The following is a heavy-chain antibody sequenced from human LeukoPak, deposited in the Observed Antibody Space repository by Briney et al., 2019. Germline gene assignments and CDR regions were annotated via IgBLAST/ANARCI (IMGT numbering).Heavy chain of an antibody. CDR2: IRNSGGRT. J-gene: IGHJ4*02. V-gene: IGHV3-23*01. D-gene: IGHD3-22*01. CDR3: AKDMIVLGFASDFDY. CDR1: GFTFSSYA. Sequence: GGSLRLSCAASGFTFSSYAMSWVRQAPGKGLEWVSTIRNSGGRTYYADSVKGRFTISRDDSKNTLYLQMNSLRAEDTAIYYCAKDMIVLGFASDFDYWGQGTLVTVSS.